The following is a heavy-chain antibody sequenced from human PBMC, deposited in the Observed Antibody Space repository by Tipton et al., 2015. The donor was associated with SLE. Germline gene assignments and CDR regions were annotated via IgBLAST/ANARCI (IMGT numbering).Heavy chain of an antibody. CDR2: IRYDGSNK. V-gene: IGHV3-30*02. CDR1: GFTFSSYG. J-gene: IGHJ3*02. Sequence: GSLRLSCAASGFTFSSYGMHWVRQAPGKGLEWVAFIRYDGSNKYYADSVKGRFTISRDNSKNTLYLQMNSLRAEDTAVYYCAKPIAARPGGDAFDIWGQGTMVTVSS. CDR3: AKPIAARPGGDAFDI. D-gene: IGHD6-6*01.